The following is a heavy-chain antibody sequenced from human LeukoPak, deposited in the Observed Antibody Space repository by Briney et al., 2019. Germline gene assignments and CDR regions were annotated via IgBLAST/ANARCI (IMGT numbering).Heavy chain of an antibody. J-gene: IGHJ3*02. D-gene: IGHD4-23*01. CDR1: GFTFSSYA. V-gene: IGHV3-30*04. Sequence: GGSLRLSCAASGFTFSSYAMHWVRQAPGKGLEWVAVISYDGSNKYYADSVKGRFTISRDNSKNTLYLQMNSLRAEDTAVYYCARARRWLDAFDIWGQGTMVTVSS. CDR3: ARARRWLDAFDI. CDR2: ISYDGSNK.